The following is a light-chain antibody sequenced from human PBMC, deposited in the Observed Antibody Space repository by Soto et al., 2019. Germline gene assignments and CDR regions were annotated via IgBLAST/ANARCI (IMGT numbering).Light chain of an antibody. CDR1: QSVSSSY. V-gene: IGKV3-20*01. CDR3: QQYGSSRWT. J-gene: IGKJ1*01. Sequence: EIALTQSPATLSVSPGERATLSCRASQSVSSSYLAWYQQKPGQAPRLLIYGASSRATGIPDRFSGSGSGTDFALTISRLEPEDFAVYYCQQYGSSRWTFGQGTKVDI. CDR2: GAS.